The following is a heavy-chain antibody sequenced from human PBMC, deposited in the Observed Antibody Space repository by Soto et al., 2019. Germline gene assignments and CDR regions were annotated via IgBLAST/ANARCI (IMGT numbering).Heavy chain of an antibody. CDR3: ARDSGYGSGSCVNHHLDY. CDR1: GFTFGTYW. V-gene: IGHV3-7*01. Sequence: EVQLVESGGGLVQPGGSLRLSCAASGFTFGTYWMSWVRQAPGKGLEWLATIKRDASERKYVDSVKGRFTLSRDNAKNSVCLQMDSLKAEDTVFYYWARDSGYGSGSCVNHHLDYWGHGTLVADSS. J-gene: IGHJ4*01. D-gene: IGHD3-10*01. CDR2: IKRDASER.